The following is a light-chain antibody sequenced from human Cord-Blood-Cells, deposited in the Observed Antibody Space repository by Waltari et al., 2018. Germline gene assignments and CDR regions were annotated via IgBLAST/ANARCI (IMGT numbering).Light chain of an antibody. CDR1: SSDVGSYNL. Sequence: QSALTQPASVSGSPGQSITISCTGTSSDVGSYNLVSWYQQHPGKAPKLMIYEGRKRPSGVSNRFSGSKSGNTASLTISGLQAEDEVDYYCCSYAGSSTVVFGGGTKLTVL. J-gene: IGLJ2*01. CDR3: CSYAGSSTVV. CDR2: EGR. V-gene: IGLV2-23*01.